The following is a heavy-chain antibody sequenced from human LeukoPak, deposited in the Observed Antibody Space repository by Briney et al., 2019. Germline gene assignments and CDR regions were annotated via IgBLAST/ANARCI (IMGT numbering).Heavy chain of an antibody. CDR3: ARGQTYLRPRYFDL. J-gene: IGHJ2*01. CDR2: INHSGST. V-gene: IGHV4-34*01. CDR1: GGSFSGYY. Sequence: SETLSLTCAVYGGSFSGYYWSWIRQPPGKGLEWIGEINHSGSTNYNPSLKSRVTISVDTSKNQFSLKLSSVTAADTAVYYCARGQTYLRPRYFDLWGRGTLVTVSS.